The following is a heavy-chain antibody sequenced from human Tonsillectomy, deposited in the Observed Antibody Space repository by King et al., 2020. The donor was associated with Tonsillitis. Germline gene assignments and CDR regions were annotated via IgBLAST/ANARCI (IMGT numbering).Heavy chain of an antibody. Sequence: VQLQESGPGLVKPSETLSLTCTVSGGSISSYYWNWIRQPPGKELEWIGYIYYSGSTNYNPSLKSLVTLSVDTSQNQFSLTLTSVTAADTAVYYGARGGRDSGSPGRVDYWGQGTLVTVSS. CDR1: GGSISSYY. CDR3: ARGGRDSGSPGRVDY. D-gene: IGHD1-26*01. CDR2: IYYSGST. V-gene: IGHV4-59*01. J-gene: IGHJ4*02.